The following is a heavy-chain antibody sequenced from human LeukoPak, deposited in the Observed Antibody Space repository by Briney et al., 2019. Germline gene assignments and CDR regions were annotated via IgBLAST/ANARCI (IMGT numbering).Heavy chain of an antibody. CDR1: RYTFSNYG. CDR3: AKGVGYCSGGSCYVDS. CDR2: ISYDGNNK. J-gene: IGHJ4*02. Sequence: GGSLRLSCAASRYTFSNYGMHWVRQAPGKGLEWVAVISYDGNNKYYEDSVKGRFTISRDNSKNTVYLQMNSLRAEDTAVFYCAKGVGYCSGGSCYVDSWGQGTLVTVSS. D-gene: IGHD2-15*01. V-gene: IGHV3-30*18.